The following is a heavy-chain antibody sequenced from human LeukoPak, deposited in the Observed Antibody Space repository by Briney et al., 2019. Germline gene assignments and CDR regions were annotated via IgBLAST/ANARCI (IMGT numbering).Heavy chain of an antibody. V-gene: IGHV3-30*03. J-gene: IGHJ4*02. D-gene: IGHD5-18*01. Sequence: RSGGSLRLSCAASGFTFSSYGMHWVRQAPGKGLEWVALISYDGSNKYYADSVKGRFTIYRDNSKNTLYLQMNSLRAEDTAVYYCARDLSGVTGYTYGRGIDYWGQGTLVTVSS. CDR3: ARDLSGVTGYTYGRGIDY. CDR1: GFTFSSYG. CDR2: ISYDGSNK.